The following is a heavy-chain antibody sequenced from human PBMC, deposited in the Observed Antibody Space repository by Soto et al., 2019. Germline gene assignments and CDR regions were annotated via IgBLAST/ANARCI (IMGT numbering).Heavy chain of an antibody. CDR1: GYTFTSYG. Sequence: QVQLVQSGAEVKKPGASVKVSCKASGYTFTSYGISWVRQAPGKGLEWMGWISAYNGNTNYAQKLQGRVTMTTDTSTSTAYMELRSLRSKDKAVYYCARYKRSSSSRFYYYYYGMDVLGQGTTVTVSS. CDR2: ISAYNGNT. J-gene: IGHJ6*02. D-gene: IGHD6-6*01. V-gene: IGHV1-18*04. CDR3: ARYKRSSSSRFYYYYYGMDV.